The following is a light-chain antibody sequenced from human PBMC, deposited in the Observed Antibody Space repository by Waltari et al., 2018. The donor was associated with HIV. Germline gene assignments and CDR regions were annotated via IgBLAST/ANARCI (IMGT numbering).Light chain of an antibody. CDR3: QQYGRSPYT. V-gene: IGKV3-20*01. Sequence: EIVLTQSPGTLSLSPGGSATLSCRASQSVSSSYLAWYQQKPGQAPRLLIYGASSRATGIPDRFSGSGSGTDFTLTISRLVPEDFAVYYCQQYGRSPYTFGQGTKLEIK. J-gene: IGKJ2*01. CDR2: GAS. CDR1: QSVSSSY.